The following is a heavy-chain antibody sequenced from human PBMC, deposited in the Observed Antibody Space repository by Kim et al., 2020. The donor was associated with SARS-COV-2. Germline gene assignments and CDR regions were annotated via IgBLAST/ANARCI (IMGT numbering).Heavy chain of an antibody. J-gene: IGHJ4*02. CDR2: TTRTGDGS. Sequence: GGSLRLSCSGSGFTFSEYAIHWVRRPPGKGLQYVSATTRTGDGSVLADSVEDRFTISRDNFKNTLYLQMNSLRLEATAVYYCVRYVRNFGAVLWGQGILLIVSA. CDR3: VRYVRNFGAVL. V-gene: IGHV3-64D*06. D-gene: IGHD3-3*01. CDR1: GFTFSEYA.